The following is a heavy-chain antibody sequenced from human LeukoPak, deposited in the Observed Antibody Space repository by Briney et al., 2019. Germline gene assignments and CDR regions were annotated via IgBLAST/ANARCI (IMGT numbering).Heavy chain of an antibody. D-gene: IGHD6-19*01. V-gene: IGHV4-59*01. Sequence: KPSETLSLTCTVSGGSISSYYWSWLRQPPGKGLEWIGYINYSGSTNYNPSLKSRVTISVDTSRNQLSLKLTSVTAADTAVYYCARATDSNGWLFDYWGQGTLVTVSS. CDR2: INYSGST. CDR3: ARATDSNGWLFDY. J-gene: IGHJ4*02. CDR1: GGSISSYY.